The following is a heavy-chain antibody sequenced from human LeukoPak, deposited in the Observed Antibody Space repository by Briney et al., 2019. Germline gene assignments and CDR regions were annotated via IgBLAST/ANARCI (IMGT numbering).Heavy chain of an antibody. CDR1: GFTFSNAW. CDR3: TTGEGYLIDY. J-gene: IGHJ4*02. D-gene: IGHD6-13*01. V-gene: IGHV3-15*04. Sequence: GGSLGLSCAASGFTFSNAWMSWVRQAPGKGLEWVGRIESKTDGGTTDYAAPVKGRFTISRDDSKNTLYLQMNSLKTEDTAVYYCTTGEGYLIDYWGQGTLVTVSS. CDR2: IESKTDGGTT.